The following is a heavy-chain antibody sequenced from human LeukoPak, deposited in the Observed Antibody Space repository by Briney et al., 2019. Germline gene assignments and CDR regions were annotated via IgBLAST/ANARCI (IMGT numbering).Heavy chain of an antibody. CDR2: INPNSGGT. J-gene: IGHJ4*02. CDR3: ARANGLYCSSTSCLFDY. D-gene: IGHD2-2*01. V-gene: IGHV1-2*02. Sequence: ASVKVSCKASGYTFTGYYMHWVRQAPGQGLEWMAWINPNSGGTYYAQNFHDRITMTRDTYISTAYMELSRLRSDDTAIYYCARANGLYCSSTSCLFDYWGQGTLVTVSS. CDR1: GYTFTGYY.